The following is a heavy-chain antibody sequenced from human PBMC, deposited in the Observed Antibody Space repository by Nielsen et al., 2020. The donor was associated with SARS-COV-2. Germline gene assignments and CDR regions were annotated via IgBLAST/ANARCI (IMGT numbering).Heavy chain of an antibody. J-gene: IGHJ6*03. Sequence: SETLSLTCTVSGASISHYYWSWIRQPPGKGLEWIGNMYYRGSTNYNPSLKSRVAMSGDTSKNQFSLKLTSVTAADTAVYYCARGGLYFYYIDVWGKGTTVTVSS. V-gene: IGHV4-59*01. CDR2: MYYRGST. CDR1: GASISHYY. CDR3: ARGGLYFYYIDV.